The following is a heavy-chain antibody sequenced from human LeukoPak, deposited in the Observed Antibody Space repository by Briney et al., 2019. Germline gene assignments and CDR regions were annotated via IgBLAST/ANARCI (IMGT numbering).Heavy chain of an antibody. Sequence: PSETLSLTCTVSGGSISSYYWNWIRQPPGKGLEWIGYIYYSGSTNYNPSLKSRVTISVDTSKNQFSLKLSSVTAADTAVYYCARDQLGSEAFDIWGQGTMVTVSS. J-gene: IGHJ3*02. D-gene: IGHD1-1*01. CDR1: GGSISSYY. V-gene: IGHV4-59*01. CDR3: ARDQLGSEAFDI. CDR2: IYYSGST.